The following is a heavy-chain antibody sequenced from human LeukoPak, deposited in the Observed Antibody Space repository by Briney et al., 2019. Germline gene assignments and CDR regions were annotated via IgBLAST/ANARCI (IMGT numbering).Heavy chain of an antibody. J-gene: IGHJ4*02. V-gene: IGHV3-23*01. D-gene: IGHD3-3*01. Sequence: GGSLRLSCAASGFTFSSYAMSWVRQAPGKGLEWVSAISGSGGSTYYADSVKGRFTISRDNSKNTLYLQMNSLRAEDTAVYYCARDFRSPITIFGVVINYYFDYWGQGTLVTVSS. CDR1: GFTFSSYA. CDR3: ARDFRSPITIFGVVINYYFDY. CDR2: ISGSGGST.